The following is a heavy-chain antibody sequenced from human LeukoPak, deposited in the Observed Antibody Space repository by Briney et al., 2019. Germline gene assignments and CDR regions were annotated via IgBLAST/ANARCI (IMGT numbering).Heavy chain of an antibody. CDR2: IYHSGST. D-gene: IGHD3-10*01. V-gene: IGHV4-30-2*01. J-gene: IGHJ4*02. Sequence: SSETLSLTCTVSGGSISSGGYYWSWIRQPPGKGLEWIGYIYHSGSTYYNPSLKSRVTISVDTSKNQFSLKLSSVTAADTAVYYCARVARWPLLLWFGELAGFFDYWGQGTLVTVSS. CDR3: ARVARWPLLLWFGELAGFFDY. CDR1: GGSISSGGYY.